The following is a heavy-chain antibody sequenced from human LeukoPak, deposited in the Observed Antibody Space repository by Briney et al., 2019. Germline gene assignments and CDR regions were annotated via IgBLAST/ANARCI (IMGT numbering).Heavy chain of an antibody. D-gene: IGHD3-16*01. V-gene: IGHV4-59*01. Sequence: SETLSLTCTVSGGSISSYYWSWIRQPPGKGLEWIGYIYYSGSTNYNPSLKSRVTISVDTSKNQFSLKLSSVTAADTAVYYCARTWASAPPAFDIWGQGTMVTVSS. CDR3: ARTWASAPPAFDI. CDR2: IYYSGST. J-gene: IGHJ3*02. CDR1: GGSISSYY.